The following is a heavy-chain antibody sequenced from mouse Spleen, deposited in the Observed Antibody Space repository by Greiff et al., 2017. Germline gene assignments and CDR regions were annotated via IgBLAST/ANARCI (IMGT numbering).Heavy chain of an antibody. CDR2: IRLKSNNYAT. CDR1: GFTFSNYW. V-gene: IGHV6-6*02. Sequence: EVKLEESGGGLVQPGGSMKLSCVASGFTFSNYWMNWVRQSPEKGLEWVAEIRLKSNNYATHYAESVKGRFTISRDDSKSSVYLQMNNLRAEDTGIYYCTRDYRYYFDYWGQGTTLTVSS. D-gene: IGHD2-14*01. J-gene: IGHJ2*01. CDR3: TRDYRYYFDY.